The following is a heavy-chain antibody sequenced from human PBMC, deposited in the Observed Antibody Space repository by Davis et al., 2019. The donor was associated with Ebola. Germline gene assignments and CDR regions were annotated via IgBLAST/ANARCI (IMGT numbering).Heavy chain of an antibody. CDR1: GFTFSSYA. V-gene: IGHV3-30-3*01. Sequence: GESLKISCAASGFTFSSYAMHWVRQAPGKGLEWVAVISYDGSNKYYADSVKGRFTISRDNSKNTLYLQMNSLRAEDTAVYYCAREGPNGNLYYYYGMDVWGQGTTVTVSS. CDR3: AREGPNGNLYYYYGMDV. CDR2: ISYDGSNK. D-gene: IGHD1-1*01. J-gene: IGHJ6*02.